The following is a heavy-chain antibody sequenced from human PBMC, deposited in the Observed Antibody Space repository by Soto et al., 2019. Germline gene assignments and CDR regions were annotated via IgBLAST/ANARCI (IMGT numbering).Heavy chain of an antibody. V-gene: IGHV3-23*01. D-gene: IGHD3-10*01. J-gene: IGHJ4*02. CDR3: AKDRLTWSGLDY. CDR2: VSEGGDST. Sequence: GSLRLSCSASGFIFSEYGMSWVRQTPGKGLEWVSGVSEGGDSTFYADSVKGRFTISRDNSKNTLYLQMNSLRADDTAIYYCAKDRLTWSGLDYWGQGS. CDR1: GFIFSEYG.